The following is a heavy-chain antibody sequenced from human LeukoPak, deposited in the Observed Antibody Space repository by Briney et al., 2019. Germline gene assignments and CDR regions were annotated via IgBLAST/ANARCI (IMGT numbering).Heavy chain of an antibody. V-gene: IGHV3-74*01. CDR1: GLTFSDFW. J-gene: IGHJ4*02. D-gene: IGHD5-18*01. Sequence: PGGSLRLSCAASGLTFSDFWMHWVRQPPGKGLVWVAPVKGDGRTTIYADSVKGRFTISRDNAKNTLYLQMNSLGADDSGVYYCATGHSYGYDYWGQGVLVTVSS. CDR2: VKGDGRTT. CDR3: ATGHSYGYDY.